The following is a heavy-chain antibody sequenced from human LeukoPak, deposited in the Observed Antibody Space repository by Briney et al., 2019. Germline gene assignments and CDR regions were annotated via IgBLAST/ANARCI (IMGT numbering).Heavy chain of an antibody. V-gene: IGHV4-4*07. D-gene: IGHD2-15*01. CDR2: IYTSGST. Sequence: SEALSLTCTVSGGSISSYYWSWLRQPAGKGLEWIGRIYTSGSTNYNPSLKSRVTMSVDTSKNQFSLKLSSVTAADTAVYYCARDPYCSGGSCYDDAFDIWGQGTMVTVSS. CDR3: ARDPYCSGGSCYDDAFDI. J-gene: IGHJ3*02. CDR1: GGSISSYY.